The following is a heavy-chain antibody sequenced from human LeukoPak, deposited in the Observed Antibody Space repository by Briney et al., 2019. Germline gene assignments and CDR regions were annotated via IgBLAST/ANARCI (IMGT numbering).Heavy chain of an antibody. CDR3: ARVDDWNALEY. Sequence: SETLSLTWTVSGGSLNNYYWSWIRQPPGKALEWIGYIYYSGTTTNYNPSLKSRVTISVDTSKNQFSLKLNSVTAADTALYYCARVDDWNALEYWGQGTLVTVSS. J-gene: IGHJ4*02. CDR2: IYYSGTTT. D-gene: IGHD1-1*01. CDR1: GGSLNNYY. V-gene: IGHV4-59*01.